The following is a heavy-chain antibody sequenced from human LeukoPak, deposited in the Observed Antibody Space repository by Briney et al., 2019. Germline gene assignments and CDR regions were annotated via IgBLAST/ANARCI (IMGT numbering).Heavy chain of an antibody. D-gene: IGHD1-7*01. CDR3: AEDYNWNYAHVDYYYYYMDV. Sequence: PGGSLRLSCAASGFSFSSSAMSWVRQAPGKGLEWVSGISGGAGSTYYADALKGRFTISRDNSKNTLYLQMNSLRAEDTAVYYCAEDYNWNYAHVDYYYYYMDVWGKGTTVTVSS. J-gene: IGHJ6*03. CDR2: ISGGAGST. CDR1: GFSFSSSA. V-gene: IGHV3-23*01.